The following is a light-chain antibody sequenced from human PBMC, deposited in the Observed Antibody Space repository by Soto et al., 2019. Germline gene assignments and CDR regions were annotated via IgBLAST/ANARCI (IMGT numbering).Light chain of an antibody. CDR2: GAS. V-gene: IGKV3-20*01. J-gene: IGKJ1*01. CDR3: QQYGSSSWT. CDR1: QSVSSSY. Sequence: EIVLTQSPGTLSLSPGERATLSCTASQSVSSSYLAWYQQKPGQAPRLLIYGASSRATGIPDRFSGSVSGTDFTLTISRLEPEDFAVYYCQQYGSSSWTFGQGTKVEIK.